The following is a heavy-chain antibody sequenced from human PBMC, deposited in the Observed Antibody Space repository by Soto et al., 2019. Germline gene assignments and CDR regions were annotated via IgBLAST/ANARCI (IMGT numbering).Heavy chain of an antibody. V-gene: IGHV5-51*01. J-gene: IGHJ6*02. CDR2: IYPGDSDT. D-gene: IGHD2-21*01. CDR1: GYSFTSYW. CDR3: ARDISRRQTYYGMDV. Sequence: GESLKISCKGSGYSFTSYWIGWVRQMPGKGLEWMGIIYPGDSDTRYSPSFQGQVTISADKSISTAYLQWSSLKASDTAVYFCARDISRRQTYYGMDVWGQGTTVTVSS.